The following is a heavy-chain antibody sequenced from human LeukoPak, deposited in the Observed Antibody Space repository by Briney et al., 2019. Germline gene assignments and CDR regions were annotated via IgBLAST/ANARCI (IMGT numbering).Heavy chain of an antibody. D-gene: IGHD3-22*01. CDR1: GYSFTSHW. Sequence: GESLKISCKGSGYSFTSHWIGWGRQMPGKGLEWMGITYPGDSDARYSPSFQGQVTISADKSNSIAYLQWNSLKASDTAMYYCARHSETTLIVVIDDAFDIWGQGTMVTVSS. CDR2: TYPGDSDA. V-gene: IGHV5-51*01. J-gene: IGHJ3*02. CDR3: ARHSETTLIVVIDDAFDI.